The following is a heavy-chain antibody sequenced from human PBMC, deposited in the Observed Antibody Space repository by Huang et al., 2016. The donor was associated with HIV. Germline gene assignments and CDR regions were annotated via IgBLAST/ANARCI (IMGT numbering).Heavy chain of an antibody. J-gene: IGHJ3*02. V-gene: IGHV4-39*01. CDR1: GGSITSSSYY. Sequence: QLQLQGSGPGLVKPSETLSLTCTVSGGSITSSSYYWGWIRQPPGKGLEWVGSISYSGSTGYNPSLKSRVTVSVDTSKNQCSLKLSAVTAADTAVYYCARHFSYYDSSGYTPWDAFDIWGQGTMVTVSS. CDR3: ARHFSYYDSSGYTPWDAFDI. D-gene: IGHD3-22*01. CDR2: ISYSGST.